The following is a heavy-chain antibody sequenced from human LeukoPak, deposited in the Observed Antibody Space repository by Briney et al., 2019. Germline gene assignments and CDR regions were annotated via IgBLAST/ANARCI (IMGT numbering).Heavy chain of an antibody. J-gene: IGHJ4*02. CDR3: ARGPYYYDSSGYYYFDY. Sequence: SETLSLTCTVSGGSISSGGYSWSWLRQHPGKGLEWIGYIYYSGSTYYNPSLKSRVTISVDTSKNQFSLKLSSVTAADTAVYYCARGPYYYDSSGYYYFDYWGQGTLVTVSS. CDR1: GGSISSGGYS. CDR2: IYYSGST. D-gene: IGHD3-22*01. V-gene: IGHV4-31*03.